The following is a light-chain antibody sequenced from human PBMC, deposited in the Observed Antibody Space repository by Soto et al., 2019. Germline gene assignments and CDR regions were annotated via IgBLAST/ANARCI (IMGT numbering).Light chain of an antibody. CDR3: LLSYSGTNWV. CDR1: TGAVTSGNY. J-gene: IGLJ3*02. CDR2: DTT. V-gene: IGLV7-46*01. Sequence: QAVVTQEPSLTVSPGGTVTLTCDSSTGAVTSGNYPYWFQKKPGQAPRTLIYDTTNKQSWTPARFSGSLLGGKAALTLAGAQTDDEADYYCLLSYSGTNWVFGGGTKVTVL.